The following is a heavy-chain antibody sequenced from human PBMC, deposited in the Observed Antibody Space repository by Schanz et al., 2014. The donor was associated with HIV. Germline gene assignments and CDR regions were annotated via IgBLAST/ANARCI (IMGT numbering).Heavy chain of an antibody. CDR2: IWKDGSNK. Sequence: QVQLVESGGGGVQPGRSLRLSWAASGFTFSTCGMDWVRQAPGKGLEGVAFIWKDGSNKYYADSVKGRFTISRDNSKNTLYLQMNSLRAEDRAVYYCARDRMTANWKNGMDVWGQGTLVTVSS. CDR1: GFTFSTCG. D-gene: IGHD2-21*02. V-gene: IGHV3-33*08. J-gene: IGHJ6*02. CDR3: ARDRMTANWKNGMDV.